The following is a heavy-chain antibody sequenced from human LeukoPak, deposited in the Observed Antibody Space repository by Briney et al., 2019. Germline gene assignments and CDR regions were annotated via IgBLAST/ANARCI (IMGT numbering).Heavy chain of an antibody. D-gene: IGHD3-10*01. CDR3: AKDLGGFGDYCLGY. Sequence: GGSLRLSCAASGFTFSSYSMNWVRQAPGKGLEWVSGINWNGGSTGYADSVKGRFTISRDNSKNTLYLQMNSLRAEDTAVHYCAKDLGGFGDYCLGYWGQGTLVTVSS. CDR1: GFTFSSYS. J-gene: IGHJ4*02. CDR2: INWNGGST. V-gene: IGHV3-NL1*01.